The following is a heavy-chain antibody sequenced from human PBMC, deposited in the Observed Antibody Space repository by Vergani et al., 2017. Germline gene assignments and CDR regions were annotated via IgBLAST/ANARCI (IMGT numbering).Heavy chain of an antibody. CDR2: IIPIFGTA. Sequence: QVQLVQSGAEVKKPGSSVKVSCKASGGTFSSYAISWVRQAPGQGLEWMGRIIPIFGTANYAQKFQGRVTITADESTSTAYMELSSLRSEDTAVYYCARAGMATIEGAHDAFDIWGQGTMVTVSS. J-gene: IGHJ3*02. CDR1: GGTFSSYA. V-gene: IGHV1-69*13. CDR3: ARAGMATIEGAHDAFDI. D-gene: IGHD5-24*01.